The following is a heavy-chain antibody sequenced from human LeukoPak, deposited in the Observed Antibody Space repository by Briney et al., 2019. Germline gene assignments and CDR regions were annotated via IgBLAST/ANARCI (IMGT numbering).Heavy chain of an antibody. CDR3: ARDHSGSSFGY. CDR1: GFTLSSYW. V-gene: IGHV3-74*01. CDR2: INSDGSSR. Sequence: PGGSLRLSCGASGFTLSSYWMHWVRQAPGRGLVWISRINSDGSSRSYADSVKGRFTISRDNAKNTLDLQMNSLRAEDTAVYYCARDHSGSSFGYWGQGTLVTVSS. D-gene: IGHD3-10*01. J-gene: IGHJ4*02.